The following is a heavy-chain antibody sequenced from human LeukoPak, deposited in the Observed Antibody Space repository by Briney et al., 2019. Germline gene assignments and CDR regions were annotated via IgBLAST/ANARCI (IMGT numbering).Heavy chain of an antibody. CDR1: GFTFRDYD. CDR2: IGIGDDT. CDR3: IRGGIRVSGIDAFDI. Sequence: GGSLRLSCAASGFTFRDYDMHWVRQIPGRGLEWVSAIGIGDDTHYPDSVKGRFTISRENAKNSLYLQMNTLRDGDTAVYYCIRGGIRVSGIDAFDIWGQGTMVTVSS. J-gene: IGHJ3*02. V-gene: IGHV3-13*01. D-gene: IGHD5/OR15-5a*01.